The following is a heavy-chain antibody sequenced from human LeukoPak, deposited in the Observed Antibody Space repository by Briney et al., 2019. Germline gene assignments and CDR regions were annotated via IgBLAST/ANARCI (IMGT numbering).Heavy chain of an antibody. CDR3: ARASGYSYLIDY. V-gene: IGHV3-20*04. Sequence: GGSLRLSWAASGFXFDDYGMSWVRQAPGKGLEWVSGINWNGGSTGYADSVKGRFTISRDNAKNSLYLQMNSLRAEDTALYYCARASGYSYLIDYWGQGTVVTVSS. J-gene: IGHJ4*02. CDR2: INWNGGST. CDR1: GFXFDDYG. D-gene: IGHD5-18*01.